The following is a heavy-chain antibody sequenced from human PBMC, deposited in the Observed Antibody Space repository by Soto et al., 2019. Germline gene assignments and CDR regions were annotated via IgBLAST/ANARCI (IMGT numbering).Heavy chain of an antibody. CDR2: ISGSGGST. CDR3: AKDLIVAVAGTWGWFDP. D-gene: IGHD6-19*01. Sequence: EVQLLESGGGLVQPGGSLRLSCAASGFTFSSYAMSWVRQAPGKGLEWVSAISGSGGSTYYADSVKGRFTISRDNSKNTLYLQMNSLRAEDTAVYYCAKDLIVAVAGTWGWFDPWGQGTLVTVSS. CDR1: GFTFSSYA. V-gene: IGHV3-23*01. J-gene: IGHJ5*02.